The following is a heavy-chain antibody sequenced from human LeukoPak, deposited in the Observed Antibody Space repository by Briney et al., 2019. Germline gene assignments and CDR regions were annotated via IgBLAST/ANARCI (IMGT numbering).Heavy chain of an antibody. CDR2: IYYSGTT. V-gene: IGHV4-59*01. D-gene: IGHD6-13*01. Sequence: SETLSLTCTVSGGSISSYYWSWLRQPPGKGLEWIGYIYYSGTTNYNPSLKSRVTISVDTSKNQFSLKLSSVTAVGTAVYYCARGVYIAAAQYGYWGQGTLVTVSS. CDR1: GGSISSYY. CDR3: ARGVYIAAAQYGY. J-gene: IGHJ4*02.